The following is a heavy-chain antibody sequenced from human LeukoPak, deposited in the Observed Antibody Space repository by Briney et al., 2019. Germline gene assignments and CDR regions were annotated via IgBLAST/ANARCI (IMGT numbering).Heavy chain of an antibody. CDR3: ARVSAPYYFDY. CDR2: IYYSGST. V-gene: IGHV4-31*03. Sequence: SETLSLTCTVSGGSISSGGYHRSWIRQHPGKGLEWIGYIYYSGSTHYNPSLKSRVTMSVDTSKNQFSLKLSSVTAADTAMYYCARVSAPYYFDYRGQGTLVTVSS. J-gene: IGHJ4*02. CDR1: GGSISSGGYH.